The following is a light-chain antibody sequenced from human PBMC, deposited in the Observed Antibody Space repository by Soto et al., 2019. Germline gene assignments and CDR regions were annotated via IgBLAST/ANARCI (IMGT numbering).Light chain of an antibody. J-gene: IGLJ2*01. CDR3: LLSYTDGRPV. CDR1: TGAVTSGHY. CDR2: DTT. V-gene: IGLV7-46*01. Sequence: QSVLTQEPSLTVSPGGTVTLTCDSTTGAVTSGHYPYWFQRKPGQAPRPLIYDTTNKHSWTPARFSGSLLGGKAALTLSGAQPEDEADYYCLLSYTDGRPVFGGGPKLTVL.